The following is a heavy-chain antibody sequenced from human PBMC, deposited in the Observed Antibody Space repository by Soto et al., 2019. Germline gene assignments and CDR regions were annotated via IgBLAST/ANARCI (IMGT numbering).Heavy chain of an antibody. D-gene: IGHD6-19*01. CDR3: ARDAIAVAAAMDV. J-gene: IGHJ6*02. CDR1: GFTFSSYS. Sequence: GGSLRLSCAASGFTFSSYSMDWVRQAPGKGLEWVSSISSSSSYIYYADSVKGRFTISRDNAKNSLYLQMNSLRAEDTAVYYCARDAIAVAAAMDVWGQGTTVTVSS. V-gene: IGHV3-21*01. CDR2: ISSSSSYI.